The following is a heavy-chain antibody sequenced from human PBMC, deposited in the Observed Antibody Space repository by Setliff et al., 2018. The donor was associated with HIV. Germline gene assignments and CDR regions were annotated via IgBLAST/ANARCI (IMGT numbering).Heavy chain of an antibody. CDR1: GFIFTNAW. J-gene: IGHJ2*01. CDR2: IKSKSDGGTT. D-gene: IGHD3-9*01. V-gene: IGHV3-15*05. CDR3: VGHYYDPLTGYYVWFFDV. Sequence: PGGSLRLSCETSGFIFTNAWMSWVRQSPRKGLEWLARIKSKSDGGTTSYAAPVKDRFTISRDDSRNTLYLQVNSMKSDDTATYYCVGHYYDPLTGYYVWFFDVWGRGTLVTV.